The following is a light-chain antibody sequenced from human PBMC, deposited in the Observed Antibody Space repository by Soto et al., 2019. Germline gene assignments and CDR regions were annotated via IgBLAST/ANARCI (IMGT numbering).Light chain of an antibody. CDR1: QSIGTN. V-gene: IGKV3-15*01. CDR2: KTS. J-gene: IGKJ4*01. CDR3: QQYAGWPLT. Sequence: EVVMTQSPATVSVSPGERTSLSCRASQSIGTNLGWYQQKPGQAPRLLISKTSTRATGVPARLSGSGSGTEFTLTISSLQSEDIAVYYCQQYAGWPLTFGGGTKVDIK.